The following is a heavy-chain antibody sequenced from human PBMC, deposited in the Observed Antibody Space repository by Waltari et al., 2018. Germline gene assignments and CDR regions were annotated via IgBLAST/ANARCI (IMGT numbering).Heavy chain of an antibody. Sequence: ARNWIRQAPSRGLEWIGWIVVGSGNTNYAQKFQERVTITRDMSTSTAYMELSSLRSEDTAVYYCAAAPVASYWGQGTLVTVSS. CDR1: A. CDR3: AAAPVASY. CDR2: IVVGSGNT. D-gene: IGHD6-19*01. J-gene: IGHJ4*02. V-gene: IGHV1-58*01.